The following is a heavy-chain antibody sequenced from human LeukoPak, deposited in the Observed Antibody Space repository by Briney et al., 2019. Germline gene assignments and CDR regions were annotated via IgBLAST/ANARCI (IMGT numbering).Heavy chain of an antibody. CDR1: GFTFSDYY. CDR2: ISSSGSSI. V-gene: IGHV3-11*04. CDR3: AKDDYYDTSGYRD. J-gene: IGHJ4*02. D-gene: IGHD3-22*01. Sequence: GGSLRLSCAASGFTFSDYYMSWIRQAPGKGLEWISYISSSGSSIYYADSVKGRFTISRDNSKNTLYLQMNSLRAEDTAVYYCAKDDYYDTSGYRDWGQGTLVTVSS.